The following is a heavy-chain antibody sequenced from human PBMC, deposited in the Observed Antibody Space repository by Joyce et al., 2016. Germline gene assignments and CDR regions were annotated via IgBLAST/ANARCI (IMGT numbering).Heavy chain of an antibody. CDR3: ARHGWQGSGWSQLDS. J-gene: IGHJ4*02. CDR1: GYSFTRYW. D-gene: IGHD6-19*01. Sequence: EVQLVQSGTEVKKPGESLRISCKGSGYSFTRYWIGWVRQMPGKGLEWMGIVEPGDCETKYSQSFEGQVTSSADKSISTAFLQWRSLKASDTAIYYCARHGWQGSGWSQLDSWGQGTLVTVSS. CDR2: VEPGDCET. V-gene: IGHV5-51*01.